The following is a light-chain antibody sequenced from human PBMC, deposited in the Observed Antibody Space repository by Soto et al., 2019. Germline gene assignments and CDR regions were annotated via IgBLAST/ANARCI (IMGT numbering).Light chain of an antibody. CDR1: QSIALS. J-gene: IGKJ5*01. CDR3: QQSFRSPIT. CDR2: VAF. Sequence: DIHMTQSRSSLSASVGDTVTMTCRASQSIALSVNWYQQKPGKAPKLLIYVAFTLESGVPSRFSGSGSGTEFTLTIRSLQPEDFATYYCQQSFRSPITFGQGTRLEIK. V-gene: IGKV1-39*01.